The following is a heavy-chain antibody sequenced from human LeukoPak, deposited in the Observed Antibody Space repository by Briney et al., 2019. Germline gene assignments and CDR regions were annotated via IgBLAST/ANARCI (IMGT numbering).Heavy chain of an antibody. CDR2: VYYSGST. Sequence: SETLSLTCAVYGGSFSGYYWSWIRQPPGKGLEWIGHVYYSGSTDYNPSLKSRVTISVDTSKNQFSLRLSSGTAADTAVYYCARGRYNSDHFDYWGQGTLVTVSS. CDR3: ARGRYNSDHFDY. V-gene: IGHV4-59*01. CDR1: GGSFSGYY. D-gene: IGHD1-1*01. J-gene: IGHJ4*02.